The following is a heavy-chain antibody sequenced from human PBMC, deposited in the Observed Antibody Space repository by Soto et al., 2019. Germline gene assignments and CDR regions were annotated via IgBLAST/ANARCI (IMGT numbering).Heavy chain of an antibody. V-gene: IGHV1-69*01. CDR3: ARLQGVSSSLDIYYYYYYGMDV. CDR2: IIPIFGTA. CDR1: GGTFSSYA. J-gene: IGHJ6*02. D-gene: IGHD6-19*01. Sequence: QVQLVQSGAEVKKPGSSVKVSCKAPGGTFSSYAISWVRQAPGQGLEWMGGIIPIFGTAKYAQKLQGRVTITADEATSTGYMELSSLRSEDTAVYYCARLQGVSSSLDIYYYYYYGMDVWGQGTTVTVSS.